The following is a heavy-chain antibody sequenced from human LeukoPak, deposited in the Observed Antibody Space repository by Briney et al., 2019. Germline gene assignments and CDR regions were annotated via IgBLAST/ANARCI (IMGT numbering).Heavy chain of an antibody. V-gene: IGHV4-34*01. Sequence: SETLSLTCAVYGGSFSGYYWSWIRQPPGKGLEWIGEINHSGSTNYNPSLKSRVTISVDTSKNQFSLKLSSVTAAVTAVYYCARGRLSKYAPTYYYGSGSYYDYWGQGTLVTVSS. D-gene: IGHD3-10*01. J-gene: IGHJ4*02. CDR1: GGSFSGYY. CDR3: ARGRLSKYAPTYYYGSGSYYDY. CDR2: INHSGST.